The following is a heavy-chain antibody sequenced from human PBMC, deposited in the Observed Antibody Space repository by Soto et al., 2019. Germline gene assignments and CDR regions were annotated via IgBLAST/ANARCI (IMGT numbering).Heavy chain of an antibody. CDR2: TYYSGGS. Sequence: QVQLQESGPGLVKASQTLSLTCTLSGASVSSAEHYWSWIRQPPGKGLEWIGYTYYSGGSYYNASLQRRVSISVDTSQTQFSLKLTSVTAADTAVYYCSRLSGYDPAGAADKWGPGILVSVSS. CDR1: GASVSSAEHY. CDR3: SRLSGYDPAGAADK. V-gene: IGHV4-30-4*01. D-gene: IGHD5-12*01. J-gene: IGHJ4*02.